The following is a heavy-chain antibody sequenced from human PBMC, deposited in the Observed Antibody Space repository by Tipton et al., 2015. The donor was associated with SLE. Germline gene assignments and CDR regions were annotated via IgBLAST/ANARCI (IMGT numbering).Heavy chain of an antibody. CDR1: GFTFSDYW. CDR2: VKQDGSQK. Sequence: SLRLSCAASGFTFSDYWMTWVRQAPGKGLEWVANVKQDGSQKYYVDSVKGRFTISRDNAKNSLYLQMNSLRADDTAVYYCARDSIYSGYEPANFDHWGQGTLVTVSS. CDR3: ARDSIYSGYEPANFDH. D-gene: IGHD5-12*01. V-gene: IGHV3-7*01. J-gene: IGHJ4*02.